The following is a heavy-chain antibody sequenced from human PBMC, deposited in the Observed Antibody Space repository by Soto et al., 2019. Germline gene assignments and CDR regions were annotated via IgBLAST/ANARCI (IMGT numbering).Heavy chain of an antibody. D-gene: IGHD4-17*01. Sequence: SETLSLTCTVSVASIITDNYFWVWIRQSPRRGLELIGSISYSGRTYDNPSLQSRVTISIDASKNQFSLKLTSVTTADTAVYYCARRRASDYGGNHHPYYFDRWGQGALVTVPQ. J-gene: IGHJ4*02. CDR3: ARRRASDYGGNHHPYYFDR. CDR1: VASIITDNYF. CDR2: ISYSGRT. V-gene: IGHV4-39*01.